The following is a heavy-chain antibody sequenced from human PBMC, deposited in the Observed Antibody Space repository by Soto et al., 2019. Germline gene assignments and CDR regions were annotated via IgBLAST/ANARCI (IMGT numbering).Heavy chain of an antibody. CDR1: GGSFSGYY. V-gene: IGHV4-34*01. CDR2: INHSGST. J-gene: IGHJ4*02. D-gene: IGHD6-19*01. CDR3: ARWCSGWYYFDY. Sequence: QVQLQQWGAGLLKPSETLSLTCAVYGGSFSGYYWSWIRQPPGKGLEWIGEINHSGSTNYNPSLKRRVTISVDTSKNQFSLKLSSVNAADTAVYYCARWCSGWYYFDYWGQGTLVTVSS.